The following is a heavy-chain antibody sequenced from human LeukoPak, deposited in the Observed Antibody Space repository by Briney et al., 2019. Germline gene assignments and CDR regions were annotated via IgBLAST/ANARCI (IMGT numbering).Heavy chain of an antibody. CDR1: GYTFTSYG. J-gene: IGHJ3*02. CDR3: ARVGSSWYLDAFGI. Sequence: ASVKVSCKASGYTFTSYGISWVRQAPGQGLEWMGWISAYNGNTNYAQKLQGRVTMTTDTSTSTAYMELRSLRSDDTAVYYCARVGSSWYLDAFGIWGQGTMVTVSS. D-gene: IGHD6-13*01. V-gene: IGHV1-18*01. CDR2: ISAYNGNT.